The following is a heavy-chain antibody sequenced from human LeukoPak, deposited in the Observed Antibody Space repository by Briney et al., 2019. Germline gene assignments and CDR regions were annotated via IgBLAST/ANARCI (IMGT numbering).Heavy chain of an antibody. CDR2: ISSSSSYI. V-gene: IGHV3-21*01. D-gene: IGHD2-15*01. CDR1: GFTFSSYS. Sequence: PGGSLRLSCAASGFTFSSYSMNWVRQAPGKGLEWVSSISSSSSYIYYADSVKGRFTISRDNAKNSLYLQMNSLRAEDTAVYYCARDMREFYCSGGSCFQKDGGDDAFDIWGQGTMVTVSS. CDR3: ARDMREFYCSGGSCFQKDGGDDAFDI. J-gene: IGHJ3*02.